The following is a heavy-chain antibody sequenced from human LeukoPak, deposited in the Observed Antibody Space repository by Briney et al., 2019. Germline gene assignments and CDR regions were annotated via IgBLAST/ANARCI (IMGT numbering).Heavy chain of an antibody. D-gene: IGHD2-15*01. CDR3: ATRGVYCSGGSCYLYNWFDP. CDR1: GYTFTGYY. Sequence: ASVKVSCKASGYTFTGYYMHWVRQAPGKGLEWMGGFDPEDGETIYAQKFQGRVTMTEDTSTDTAYMELSSLRSEDTAVYYCATRGVYCSGGSCYLYNWFDPWGQGTLVTVSS. CDR2: FDPEDGET. V-gene: IGHV1-24*01. J-gene: IGHJ5*02.